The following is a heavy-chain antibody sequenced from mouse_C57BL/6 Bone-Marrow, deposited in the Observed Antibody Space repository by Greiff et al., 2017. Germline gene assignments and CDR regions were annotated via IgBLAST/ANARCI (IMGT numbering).Heavy chain of an antibody. V-gene: IGHV1-72*01. J-gene: IGHJ1*03. CDR3: ARGSPWYFDV. Sequence: QVQLKQPGAELVKPGASVKLSCKASGYTFTSYWMNWVKQRPGRGLEWIGRIYPNSGGTKYNEKFKSKATLTVDKPSSTAYMQLSSLTSEDSAVYECARGSPWYFDVWGTGTTVTVSS. CDR1: GYTFTSYW. CDR2: IYPNSGGT. D-gene: IGHD1-1*02.